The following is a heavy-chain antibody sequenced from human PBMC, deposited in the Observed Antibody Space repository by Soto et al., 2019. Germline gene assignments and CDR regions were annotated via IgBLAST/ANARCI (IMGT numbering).Heavy chain of an antibody. CDR2: IYYSGRT. CDR3: ARVKDYYISIDY. D-gene: IGHD3-9*01. V-gene: IGHV4-31*03. CDR1: GGSIAIGGYY. Sequence: QVQLQESGPGLVKPSQTLSLTCSVSGGSIAIGGYYWSWIRRHPGKGLEWIGYIYYSGRTYYNPAPKSRLTISVATSKNQFSLRLSSVTAADPAVYYCARVKDYYISIDYWGLGTLVTVSS. J-gene: IGHJ4*02.